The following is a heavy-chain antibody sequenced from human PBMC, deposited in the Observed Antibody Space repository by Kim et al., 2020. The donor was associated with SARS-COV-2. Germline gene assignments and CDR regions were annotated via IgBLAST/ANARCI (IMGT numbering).Heavy chain of an antibody. V-gene: IGHV4-34*01. Sequence: SETLSLTCAVYGGSFSGYYWSWIRQPPGKGLEWIGEINHSGSTNYNPSLKSLVTISVDTSKNQFSLKLSSVTAADTAVYYCARGADYDILTGYLGMDVWGQGTTVTVSS. CDR3: ARGADYDILTGYLGMDV. J-gene: IGHJ6*02. D-gene: IGHD3-9*01. CDR1: GGSFSGYY. CDR2: INHSGST.